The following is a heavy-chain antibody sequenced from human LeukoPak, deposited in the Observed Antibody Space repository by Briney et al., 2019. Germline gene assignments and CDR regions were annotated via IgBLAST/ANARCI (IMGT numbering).Heavy chain of an antibody. D-gene: IGHD3-22*01. CDR3: ARDKVEYYDSSGYYYNSASDI. CDR2: IYSGGSA. J-gene: IGHJ3*02. V-gene: IGHV3-53*01. Sequence: GGSLRLSCAASGFTFSSYAMSWVRQAPGKGLEWVSVIYSGGSAYYADAVKGRFTVSRDNSKNTLYLQMNSLRAEETAVYYCARDKVEYYDSSGYYYNSASDIWGQGTMVTVSS. CDR1: GFTFSSYA.